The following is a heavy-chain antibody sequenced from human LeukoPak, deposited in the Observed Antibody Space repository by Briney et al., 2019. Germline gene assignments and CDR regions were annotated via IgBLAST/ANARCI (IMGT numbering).Heavy chain of an antibody. CDR3: AIARAYYYDSSGYSNWYFDL. J-gene: IGHJ2*01. Sequence: ASVKVSCKASLGTFIRYAISWVRQAPGQGLEWMGRIIPIFGTAHLAHKFQGRVTITTDESTSTADMELSSLGSDDTAVYCCAIARAYYYDSSGYSNWYFDLWGRDSLVTVSS. V-gene: IGHV1-69*05. CDR2: IIPIFGTA. CDR1: LGTFIRYA. D-gene: IGHD3-22*01.